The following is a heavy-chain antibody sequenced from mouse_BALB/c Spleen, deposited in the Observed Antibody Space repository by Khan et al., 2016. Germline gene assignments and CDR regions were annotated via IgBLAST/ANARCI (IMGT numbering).Heavy chain of an antibody. V-gene: IGHV9-4*02. D-gene: IGHD6-1*01. Sequence: LVESGPELKKPGETVRISCKASGYTFTTAGMQWVQKMPGKGLRWIGWINTLSGVPIYAEDFKGRFAFSLETSASTAFLHIANLKNEDTATYFCAREPYAMDYWGQGTSVTVSS. CDR1: GYTFTTAG. J-gene: IGHJ4*01. CDR3: AREPYAMDY. CDR2: INTLSGVP.